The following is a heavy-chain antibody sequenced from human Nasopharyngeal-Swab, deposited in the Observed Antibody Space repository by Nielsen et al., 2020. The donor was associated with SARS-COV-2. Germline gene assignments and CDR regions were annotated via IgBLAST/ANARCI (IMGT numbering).Heavy chain of an antibody. CDR3: ARRGGITIFGVDY. Sequence: SETLSLTFAVYGGSFSDYYWTWIRQPPGKGLEWIGEINHSGTTNCNPSLESRLTISVDTSKSQFSLKLSSVTAADTAVYYCARRGGITIFGVDYWGQGTLVSVSS. CDR2: INHSGTT. D-gene: IGHD3-3*01. V-gene: IGHV4-34*01. J-gene: IGHJ4*02. CDR1: GGSFSDYY.